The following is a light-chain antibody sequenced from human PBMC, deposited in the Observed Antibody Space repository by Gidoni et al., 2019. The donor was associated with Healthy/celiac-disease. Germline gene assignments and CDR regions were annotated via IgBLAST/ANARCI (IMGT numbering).Light chain of an antibody. CDR2: AAS. J-gene: IGKJ2*02. CDR3: QQSYSTPLCT. Sequence: DIPMTPSPSSPSASVGDRVTITCRASQSISRYLNWYQQKPGKAPKLLIYAASSLQSGVPSRFSGSGSGTDFTLTISSLQPEDFATYYCQQSYSTPLCTFGQGTKLEIK. V-gene: IGKV1-39*01. CDR1: QSISRY.